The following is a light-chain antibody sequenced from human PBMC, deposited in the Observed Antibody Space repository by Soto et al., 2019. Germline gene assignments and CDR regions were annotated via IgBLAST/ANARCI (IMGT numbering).Light chain of an antibody. CDR3: QQYGDSPVT. Sequence: EIVLTHSPATLSVSPGAGATLSCRASQSVGSNLAWYQQKPGQTPRVLIYGASTRAIGIPARFSGSGSGTDFTLTISRLVPEDFAVYYCQQYGDSPVTFGQGTKVDIK. CDR2: GAS. J-gene: IGKJ1*01. CDR1: QSVGSN. V-gene: IGKV3-15*01.